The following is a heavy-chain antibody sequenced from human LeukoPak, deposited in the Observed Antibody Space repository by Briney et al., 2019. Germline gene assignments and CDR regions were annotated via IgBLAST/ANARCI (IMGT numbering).Heavy chain of an antibody. CDR1: GFTFSSYS. J-gene: IGHJ5*01. CDR3: ARDRVVSGRFGEVAS. CDR2: ISSSSTYI. D-gene: IGHD3-10*01. V-gene: IGHV3-21*01. Sequence: GGSLRLSCAASGFTFSSYSMNWVRQAPGKGLEWVSFISSSSTYIYYADSVKGRFTISRDDAKNSPYLQMSSLRADDTAVYYCARDRVVSGRFGEVASWGQGTLVTVSS.